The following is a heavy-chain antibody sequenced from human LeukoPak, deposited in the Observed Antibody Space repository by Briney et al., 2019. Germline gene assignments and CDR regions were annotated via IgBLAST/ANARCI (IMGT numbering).Heavy chain of an antibody. J-gene: IGHJ4*02. Sequence: GASVKVSCKASGGTFSSYAISWVRQAPGQGLEWMGGIIPIFGTANYAQKFQGRVTITADESTSTAYMELSSLRSEDTAVYYCARTAQDSSGYVPYYFDYWGQGTLVTVSS. D-gene: IGHD3-22*01. CDR2: IIPIFGTA. CDR3: ARTAQDSSGYVPYYFDY. CDR1: GGTFSSYA. V-gene: IGHV1-69*13.